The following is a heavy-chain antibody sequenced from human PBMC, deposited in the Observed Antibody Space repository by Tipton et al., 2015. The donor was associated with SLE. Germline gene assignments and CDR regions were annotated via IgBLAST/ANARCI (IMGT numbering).Heavy chain of an antibody. CDR1: GGSISRSNYY. D-gene: IGHD2-21*02. CDR2: IFYSGST. CDR3: ARLRVTSYYFDY. J-gene: IGHJ4*02. Sequence: LVKPSETLSLTCTVSGGSISRSNYYWGWIRQPPGKGLEWIGSIFYSGSTYYNPSLKSRVTISVDTSKNQFSLKLNSVTAADTAVYYCARLRVTSYYFDYWGQGTLVTVSS. V-gene: IGHV4-39*07.